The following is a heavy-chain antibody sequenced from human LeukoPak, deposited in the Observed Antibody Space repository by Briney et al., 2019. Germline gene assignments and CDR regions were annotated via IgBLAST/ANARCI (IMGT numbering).Heavy chain of an antibody. CDR1: GGTFSSYA. CDR2: IITIFGAA. CDR3: AVNPTYCSSPSCYVGTY. D-gene: IGHD2-2*01. Sequence: SVKVSCKASGGTFSSYAFSWLRQAPGQGLEWMGGIITIFGAANYAQTFQGRVTITADESTSTAYMELSSLRSEDTAVYYCAVNPTYCSSPSCYVGTYWGQGTLVTVSS. V-gene: IGHV1-69*01. J-gene: IGHJ4*02.